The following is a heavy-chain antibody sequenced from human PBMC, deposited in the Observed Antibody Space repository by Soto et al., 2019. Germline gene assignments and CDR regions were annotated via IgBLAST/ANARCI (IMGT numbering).Heavy chain of an antibody. V-gene: IGHV4-59*01. Sequence: QVQLQESGPGLVKPSETLSLTCTVSGGSISSYYWSWIRQPPGKGLEWIGYIYYSGSTNYNPSLKKRVTISVDTSKIQFSLKLSSVTAADTAVYYCARSEWESSGMDVWGQGTTVTVSS. D-gene: IGHD1-26*01. CDR3: ARSEWESSGMDV. CDR2: IYYSGST. J-gene: IGHJ6*02. CDR1: GGSISSYY.